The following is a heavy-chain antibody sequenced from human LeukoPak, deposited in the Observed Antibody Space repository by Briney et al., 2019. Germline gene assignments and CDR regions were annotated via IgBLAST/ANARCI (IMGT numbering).Heavy chain of an antibody. D-gene: IGHD2-15*01. CDR2: IYYSGST. J-gene: IGHJ5*02. Sequence: SETLSLTCTVSGGSISSGGYYWSWIRQHPGKGLEWIGYIYYSGSTYYNPSLKSRVTISVDTSKNQFSLKLSSVTAADTAVYYCARGRIVVVVAATPGEDFYNWFDPWGQGTLVTVSS. V-gene: IGHV4-31*03. CDR3: ARGRIVVVVAATPGEDFYNWFDP. CDR1: GGSISSGGYY.